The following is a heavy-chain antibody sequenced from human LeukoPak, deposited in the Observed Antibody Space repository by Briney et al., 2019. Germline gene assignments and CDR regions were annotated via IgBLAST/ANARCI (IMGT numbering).Heavy chain of an antibody. Sequence: SETLSLTCTVSGGSISSYYWSWIRQPAGKGLEWIGRIYPSGSTNYNPSLKSRVTISVDTSKNQLSLKLSSVTAADTAVYYCARANGDPFNYYFCMDVWGKGTTVTVSS. CDR3: ARANGDPFNYYFCMDV. CDR1: GGSISSYY. CDR2: IYPSGST. V-gene: IGHV4-4*07. J-gene: IGHJ6*03. D-gene: IGHD4-17*01.